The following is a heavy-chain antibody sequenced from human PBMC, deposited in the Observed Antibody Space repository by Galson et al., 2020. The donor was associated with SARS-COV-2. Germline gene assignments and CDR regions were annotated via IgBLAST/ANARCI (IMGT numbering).Heavy chain of an antibody. D-gene: IGHD3-10*01. V-gene: IGHV4-31*03. CDR2: IYYSGST. CDR3: ARGGFGELLSDYYYYGMDV. J-gene: IGHJ6*02. Sequence: SETLSLTCTVSGGSISSGGYYWSWIRQHPGQGLEWIGYIYYSGSTYYNPSLKSRVTISVDTSKNQFSLKLSSVTAADTAVYYCARGGFGELLSDYYYYGMDVWGQGTTVTVSS. CDR1: GGSISSGGYY.